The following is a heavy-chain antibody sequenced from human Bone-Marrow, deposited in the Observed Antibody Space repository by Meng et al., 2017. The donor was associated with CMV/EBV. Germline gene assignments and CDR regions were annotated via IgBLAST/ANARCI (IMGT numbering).Heavy chain of an antibody. J-gene: IGHJ3*02. CDR1: GFTFSSYS. V-gene: IGHV3-30*02. Sequence: GGSLRLSCAASGFTFSSYSMNWVRQAPGKGLEWVAFIRYDGSNKYYADSVKGRFTISRDNSKNTLYLQMNSLRAEDTAVYYCAKAVFGGVSLSAFDIWVQGTMVTVSS. D-gene: IGHD3-16*01. CDR3: AKAVFGGVSLSAFDI. CDR2: IRYDGSNK.